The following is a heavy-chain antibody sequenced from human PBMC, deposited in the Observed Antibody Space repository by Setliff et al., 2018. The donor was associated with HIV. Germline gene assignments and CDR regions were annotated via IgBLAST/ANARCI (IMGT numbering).Heavy chain of an antibody. V-gene: IGHV1-3*01. CDR3: AKCSEMLGTPATSSGYYCGWFDP. J-gene: IGHJ5*02. CDR1: GYTFTSYA. D-gene: IGHD3-22*01. CDR2: INAGNGNT. Sequence: ASVKVSCKASGYTFTSYAXHWVRQAPGQRLEWMGWINAGNGNTKSSQEFQDRVIMTTDTSTSPAYMDLRSLRSDDTAVYYCAKCSEMLGTPATSSGYYCGWFDPWGQGTLVTVSS.